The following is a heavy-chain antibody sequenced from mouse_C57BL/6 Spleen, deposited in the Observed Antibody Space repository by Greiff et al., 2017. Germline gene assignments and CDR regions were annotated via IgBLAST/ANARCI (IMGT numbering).Heavy chain of an antibody. CDR1: GFTFSDYG. CDR2: ISSGSSTI. V-gene: IGHV5-17*01. CDR3: ASDRDYGSSPFAY. D-gene: IGHD1-1*01. J-gene: IGHJ3*01. Sequence: EVKLVESGGGLVKPGGSLKLSCAASGFTFSDYGMHWVRQAPEKGLEWVAYISSGSSTIYYADTVKGRFTISRDNAKNTLFLQMTSLRSEDTAMYYCASDRDYGSSPFAYWGQGTLVTVSA.